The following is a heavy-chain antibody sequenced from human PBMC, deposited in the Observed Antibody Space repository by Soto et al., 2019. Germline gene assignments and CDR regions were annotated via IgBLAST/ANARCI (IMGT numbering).Heavy chain of an antibody. CDR1: GFTFDDYA. J-gene: IGHJ4*02. V-gene: IGHV3-9*01. Sequence: EVQLVESGGGLVQPGRSLRLSCAASGFTFDDYAMHWVRQAPGKGLEWVSGSSWNSGSIGYADSVKGRFTISRDNAKNSLYLQMNRLGAEDTALYYCAKALSGDSSQWGQGTLVTVSS. CDR3: AKALSGDSSQ. D-gene: IGHD6-19*01. CDR2: SSWNSGSI.